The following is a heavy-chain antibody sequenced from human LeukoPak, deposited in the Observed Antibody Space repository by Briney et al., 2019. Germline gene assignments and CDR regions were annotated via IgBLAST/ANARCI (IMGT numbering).Heavy chain of an antibody. V-gene: IGHV4-59*08. J-gene: IGHJ6*03. CDR3: ARLHYGGNYGYNYYYMDV. CDR1: GGSISSYY. CDR2: IYYSGST. Sequence: SETLSLTCTVSGGSISSYYWSWIRQPPGKGLEWIGYIYYSGSTYYSPSLKSRVTISVDTSKNQFSLKLSSVTAADTAVYYCARLHYGGNYGYNYYYMDVWGKGTTVTISS. D-gene: IGHD4-23*01.